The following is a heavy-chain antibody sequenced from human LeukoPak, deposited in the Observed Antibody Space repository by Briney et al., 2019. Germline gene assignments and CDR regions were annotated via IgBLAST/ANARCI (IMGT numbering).Heavy chain of an antibody. Sequence: GESLKISCKGSGYSFTSYWIGWVRQMPGKGLEWMGIIYPGDSDTRYSLSFQGQVTISADKSISPAYLQSSSLKASDTAMYYCARLYSSARPTENDYWGQGTLVTVSS. D-gene: IGHD6-19*01. CDR1: GYSFTSYW. CDR2: IYPGDSDT. J-gene: IGHJ4*02. CDR3: ARLYSSARPTENDY. V-gene: IGHV5-51*01.